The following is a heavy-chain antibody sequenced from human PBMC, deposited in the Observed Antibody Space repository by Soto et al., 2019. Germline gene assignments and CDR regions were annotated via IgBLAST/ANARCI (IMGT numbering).Heavy chain of an antibody. CDR3: ARRGSSSFSDYYYYDMDV. CDR1: GYSFTSYW. D-gene: IGHD6-6*01. Sequence: PGESLKISCKGSGYSFTSYWIGWVRQMPGKGLEWMGIIYPGDSDTRYSPSFQGQVTISADKSISTAYLQWSSLKASDTAMYYCARRGSSSFSDYYYYDMDVWGQGTTVTVSS. J-gene: IGHJ6*02. CDR2: IYPGDSDT. V-gene: IGHV5-51*01.